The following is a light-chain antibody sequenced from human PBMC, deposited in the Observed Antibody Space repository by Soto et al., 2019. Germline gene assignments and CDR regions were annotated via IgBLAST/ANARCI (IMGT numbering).Light chain of an antibody. CDR3: QHYHSYSEA. V-gene: IGKV3-15*01. CDR1: QSVSSN. CDR2: DAS. J-gene: IGKJ1*01. Sequence: TASPGTLAFAPGEKATLAWRASQSVSSNLAWSQQKPGQAPRLLIYDASTRATGIPTRFSGSGSGTEFTLTISSLQPDDFATYYCQHYHSYSEAFGQGTKVDIK.